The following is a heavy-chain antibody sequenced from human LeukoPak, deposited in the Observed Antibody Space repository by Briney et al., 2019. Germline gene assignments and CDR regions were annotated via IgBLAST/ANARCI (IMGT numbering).Heavy chain of an antibody. CDR1: GFTFSRYG. CDR3: AKGGWFGELSPDAFDI. CDR2: ISYDGSNK. D-gene: IGHD3-10*01. Sequence: QPGRSLRLSCAASGFTFSRYGMHGVRQAPGKGLQWVAVISYDGSNKYYADSVKGRFTISRDNSKNTLYLQMNSLRAEDTAVYYCAKGGWFGELSPDAFDIWGQGTMVSV. J-gene: IGHJ3*02. V-gene: IGHV3-30*18.